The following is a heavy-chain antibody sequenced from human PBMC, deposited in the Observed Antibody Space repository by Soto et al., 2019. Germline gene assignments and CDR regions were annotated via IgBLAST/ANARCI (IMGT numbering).Heavy chain of an antibody. V-gene: IGHV1-46*01. Sequence: ASVKVSCKASGYTFTSYYMHWVRQAPGQGLEWMGIINPSGGSTRYAQKFQGRVTMTRDTSTSTVYMELGSLRSEDTAVYYCARGVIYESSGYYFDYWGQATPVTVSX. CDR2: INPSGGST. J-gene: IGHJ4*02. CDR3: ARGVIYESSGYYFDY. D-gene: IGHD3-22*01. CDR1: GYTFTSYY.